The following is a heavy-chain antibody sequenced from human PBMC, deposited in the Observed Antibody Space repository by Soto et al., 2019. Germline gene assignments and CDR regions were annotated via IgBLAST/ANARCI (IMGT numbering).Heavy chain of an antibody. D-gene: IGHD2-2*01. CDR1: GFTFSSYG. V-gene: IGHV3-33*01. J-gene: IGHJ6*02. Sequence: QMQLVESGGGVVQPGRSLRLSCGVSGFTFSSYGMHWVRQAPGKGLEWVAVIWYDGSNKYYADSVQGRFTISRDNSKNTQYLQMNSLRAEDTAVYYCARVAPSNYGMDVWGQGTTVTVSS. CDR3: ARVAPSNYGMDV. CDR2: IWYDGSNK.